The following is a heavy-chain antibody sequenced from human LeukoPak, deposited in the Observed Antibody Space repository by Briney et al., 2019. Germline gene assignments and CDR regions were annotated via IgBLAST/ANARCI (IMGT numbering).Heavy chain of an antibody. Sequence: SETLSLTCTVSGESINPYYWNWIRQSAGKGLEWIGHIYKSGTTNFNPSLTSRVTMSLDTSRNQFSLKLRSVTAADTSVYFCARSFLDYMDVWGKGTTVTVSS. CDR1: GESINPYY. CDR3: ARSFLDYMDV. V-gene: IGHV4-4*07. D-gene: IGHD2/OR15-2a*01. CDR2: IYKSGTT. J-gene: IGHJ6*03.